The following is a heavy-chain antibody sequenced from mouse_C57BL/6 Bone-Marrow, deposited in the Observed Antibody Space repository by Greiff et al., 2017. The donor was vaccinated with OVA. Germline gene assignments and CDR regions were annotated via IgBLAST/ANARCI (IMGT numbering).Heavy chain of an antibody. CDR2: INPSNGGT. J-gene: IGHJ3*01. CDR1: GYTFTSYW. V-gene: IGHV1-53*01. CDR3: ARGDYDATFAY. Sequence: QVHVKQPGTELVKPGASVKLSCKASGYTFTSYWMHWVKQRPGQGLEWIGNINPSNGGTNYNEKFKSKATLTVDKSSSTAYMQLSSLTSEDSAVYYCARGDYDATFAYWGQGTLVTVSA. D-gene: IGHD2-4*01.